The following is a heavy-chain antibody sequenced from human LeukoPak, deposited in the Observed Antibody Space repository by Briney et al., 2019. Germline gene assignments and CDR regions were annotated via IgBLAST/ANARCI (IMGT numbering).Heavy chain of an antibody. CDR1: GYIFTSYG. CDR3: ARVALGDSSGYPIWGEWAHYYYYYMDV. CDR2: ISAYNGNT. Sequence: GASVKVSCKASGYIFTSYGISWVRQAPGQGLEWIGWISAYNGNTNYAQKLQGRVTMTTDTSTSTAYMELRSLRSDDTAVYYCARVALGDSSGYPIWGEWAHYYYYYMDVWGKGATVTVSS. D-gene: IGHD3-22*01. J-gene: IGHJ6*03. V-gene: IGHV1-18*01.